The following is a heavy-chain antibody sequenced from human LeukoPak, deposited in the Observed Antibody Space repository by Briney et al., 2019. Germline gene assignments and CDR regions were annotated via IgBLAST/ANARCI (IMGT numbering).Heavy chain of an antibody. CDR1: GFTFSSHS. J-gene: IGHJ5*02. CDR2: IGHAGSPA. V-gene: IGHV3-48*01. D-gene: IGHD3-10*01. CDR3: ARHSGSGSLSRPFDP. Sequence: GGSLRLSCEASGFTFSSHSMTWVRQAPGKTLEWISYIGHAGSPAHYADSVRGRFTISRDNARNSLYLQMNSLTVEDTAVYYCARHSGSGSLSRPFDPWGQGTLVTVSS.